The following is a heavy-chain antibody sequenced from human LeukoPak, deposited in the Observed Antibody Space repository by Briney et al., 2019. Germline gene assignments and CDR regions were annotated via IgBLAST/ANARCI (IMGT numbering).Heavy chain of an antibody. CDR3: ARGNYDSSGSHPDY. CDR2: ISGSGGST. D-gene: IGHD3-22*01. V-gene: IGHV3-23*01. J-gene: IGHJ4*02. Sequence: PGGSLRLSCAASGLTFSSYAMSWVRQAPGKGLEWVSAISGSGGSTYYADSVKGRFTISRDNSKNTLYLQMNSLRAEDTAVYYCARGNYDSSGSHPDYWGQGTLVTVSS. CDR1: GLTFSSYA.